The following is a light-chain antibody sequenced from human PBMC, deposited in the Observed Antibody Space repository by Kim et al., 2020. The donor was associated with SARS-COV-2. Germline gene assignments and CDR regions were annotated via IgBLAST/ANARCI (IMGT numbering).Light chain of an antibody. CDR2: KAS. CDR3: QQYDSYSVT. CDR1: QSIESW. Sequence: DIQLTQSPSTLSASIGDRVTITCRASQSIESWLAWYQQKPGKAPNLLIFKASDLESGVPSRFSGSGSWTEFTLTISRLQPDDFATYYCQQYDSYSVTFGGGTKVDIK. V-gene: IGKV1-5*03. J-gene: IGKJ4*01.